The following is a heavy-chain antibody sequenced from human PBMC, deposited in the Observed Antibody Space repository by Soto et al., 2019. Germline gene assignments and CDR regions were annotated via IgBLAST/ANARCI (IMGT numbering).Heavy chain of an antibody. CDR1: GFTFSSYA. Sequence: GGSLRLSCAASGFTFSSYAMHWVRQAPGKGLEWVAVISYDGSNKYYADSVKGRFTISRDNSKNTLYLQMNSLRAEDTAVYYCARDFADYYDSSGYYTGPPYYYYGMDGWGQGTTVSVSS. V-gene: IGHV3-30-3*01. CDR3: ARDFADYYDSSGYYTGPPYYYYGMDG. J-gene: IGHJ6*02. CDR2: ISYDGSNK. D-gene: IGHD3-22*01.